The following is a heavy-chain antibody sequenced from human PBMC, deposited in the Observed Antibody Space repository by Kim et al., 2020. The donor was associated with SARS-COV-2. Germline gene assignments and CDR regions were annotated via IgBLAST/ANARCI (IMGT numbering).Heavy chain of an antibody. D-gene: IGHD3-9*01. V-gene: IGHV3-30*18. CDR2: ISYDGSNE. J-gene: IGHJ3*02. Sequence: GGSLRLSCAASGFTFSSYGMHCVRQAPGKGLEWVAFISYDGSNEYYADSVKGRFTISRDNSKNTLSLQMNSLRAEDTAVYYCAKGKRYFDWLLTTGAFDIWGQGTLVTVSS. CDR3: AKGKRYFDWLLTTGAFDI. CDR1: GFTFSSYG.